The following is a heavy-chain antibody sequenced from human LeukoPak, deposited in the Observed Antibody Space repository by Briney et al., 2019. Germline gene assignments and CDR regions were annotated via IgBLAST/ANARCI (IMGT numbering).Heavy chain of an antibody. Sequence: GGSLRLSCAASGFTFSSYEMNWVRQAPGKGLEWVSSISSSSSYIYYADSVKGRFTISRDNAKSSLYLQMNSLRAEDTAVYYCARAVGQQWLVDYWGQGTLVTVSS. CDR1: GFTFSSYE. CDR2: ISSSSSYI. D-gene: IGHD6-19*01. CDR3: ARAVGQQWLVDY. J-gene: IGHJ4*02. V-gene: IGHV3-21*01.